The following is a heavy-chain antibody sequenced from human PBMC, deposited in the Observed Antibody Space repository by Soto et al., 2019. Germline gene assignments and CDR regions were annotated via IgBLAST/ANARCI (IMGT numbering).Heavy chain of an antibody. CDR2: ISGSGDST. D-gene: IGHD2-2*01. Sequence: PGGSLRLPCVASGFTVSSNYMSWVRQAPGKGLEWVSGISGSGDSTYYADSVKGRFTISRDNSKNTLYLQMNSLRAEDTAVYYCARDLSEGCISTSCYFDYWGQGTLVTVSS. CDR1: GFTVSSNY. V-gene: IGHV3-66*02. CDR3: ARDLSEGCISTSCYFDY. J-gene: IGHJ4*02.